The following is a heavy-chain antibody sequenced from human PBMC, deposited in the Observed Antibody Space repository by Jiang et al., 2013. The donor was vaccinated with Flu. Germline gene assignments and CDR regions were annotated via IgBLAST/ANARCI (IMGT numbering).Heavy chain of an antibody. CDR3: ETVRSGPETRKYYFDY. D-gene: IGHD6-25*01. CDR2: IIPIFGTA. Sequence: SSYAISWVRQAPGQGLEWMGGIIPIFGTANYEQKFQGRVTITADESTSTAYMELSSLRSEDTAVYYCETVRSGPETRKYYFDYWGQGTLVTVSS. V-gene: IGHV1-69*01. CDR1: SSYA. J-gene: IGHJ4*02.